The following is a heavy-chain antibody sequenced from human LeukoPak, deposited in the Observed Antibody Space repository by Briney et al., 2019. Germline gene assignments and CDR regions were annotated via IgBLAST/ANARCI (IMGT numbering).Heavy chain of an antibody. CDR2: VSPGGYI. CDR3: ARIRCGHTGDICYNH. D-gene: IGHD2-8*02. CDR1: GVSINAYY. Sequence: PSETLCLTCTVSGVSINAYYWSWIRQSPGKGLEWIGEVSPGGYIKYNPSLKSRVTISVDTSESQLSLRLSSVTAADTAMYYCARIRCGHTGDICYNHWAQGTLGTVSS. V-gene: IGHV4-34*01. J-gene: IGHJ5*02.